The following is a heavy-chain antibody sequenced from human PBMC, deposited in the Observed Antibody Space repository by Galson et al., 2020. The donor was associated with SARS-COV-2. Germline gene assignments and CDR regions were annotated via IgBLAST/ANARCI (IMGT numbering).Heavy chain of an antibody. D-gene: IGHD3-22*01. CDR3: ARARGYYDSIGYYLFDY. Sequence: ETSETLSLTCAVYGGSLSGYYWSWIRQPPGKGLEWIGEINHSGSTNYNPSLKSRVTISVDTSKNQFSLKLSSVTAADTAVYYWARARGYYDSIGYYLFDYWGQGTLVTVSS. CDR1: GGSLSGYY. J-gene: IGHJ4*02. V-gene: IGHV4-34*01. CDR2: INHSGST.